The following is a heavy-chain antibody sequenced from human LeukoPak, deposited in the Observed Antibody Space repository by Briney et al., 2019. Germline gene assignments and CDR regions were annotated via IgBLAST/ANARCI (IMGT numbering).Heavy chain of an antibody. J-gene: IGHJ4*02. CDR2: INEDGSGE. D-gene: IGHD3-10*01. CDR3: VRDYYYGSGAGGYGY. Sequence: GGSLRLSCAASGFTFSSYWMSWGRQAPGKGLEWVANINEDGSGEYYVDSVKGRFTISRDNAKNSLYLQMNSLRAEDTAVYYCVRDYYYGSGAGGYGYWGQGTLVTVSS. V-gene: IGHV3-7*01. CDR1: GFTFSSYW.